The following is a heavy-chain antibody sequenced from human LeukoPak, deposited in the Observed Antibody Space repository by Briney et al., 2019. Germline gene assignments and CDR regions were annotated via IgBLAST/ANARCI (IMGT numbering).Heavy chain of an antibody. Sequence: SQTLSLTCAISGDSVSSNSGVWNWIRQSPLRGLEWLGRTYYRSKWYNDYAISVKSRITINPDTSKNQFSLQLNSVTPEDTAVYYCARENDGFDIWGQGAMVTVSS. CDR1: GDSVSSNSGV. CDR3: ARENDGFDI. CDR2: TYYRSKWYN. J-gene: IGHJ3*02. V-gene: IGHV6-1*01.